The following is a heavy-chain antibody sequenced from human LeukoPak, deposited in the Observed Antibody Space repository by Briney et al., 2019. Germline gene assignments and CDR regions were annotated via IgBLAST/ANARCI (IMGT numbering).Heavy chain of an antibody. CDR3: VKDSFGESQLEVY. J-gene: IGHJ4*02. Sequence: GGSLRLSCAASGFTFSSYAMSWVRQAPGKGLEWVSAISGSGGSTYYADSVKGRFTISRDNSKNTLYLQMNSLRAEDTAVYYCVKDSFGESQLEVYWGQGTLVTVSS. D-gene: IGHD6-6*01. CDR2: ISGSGGST. V-gene: IGHV3-23*01. CDR1: GFTFSSYA.